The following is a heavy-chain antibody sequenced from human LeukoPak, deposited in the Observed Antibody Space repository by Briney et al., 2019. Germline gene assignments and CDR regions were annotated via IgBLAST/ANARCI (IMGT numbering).Heavy chain of an antibody. V-gene: IGHV3-30-3*01. J-gene: IGHJ4*02. D-gene: IGHD3-22*01. Sequence: GRSLRLSCAASGFTFSSYAMHWVRQAPGKGLEWVAVISYDGSNKYYADFVKGRFTISRDNSKNTLYLQMNSLRAEDTAVYYCARALYGVVVLDYWGQGTLVTVSS. CDR2: ISYDGSNK. CDR1: GFTFSSYA. CDR3: ARALYGVVVLDY.